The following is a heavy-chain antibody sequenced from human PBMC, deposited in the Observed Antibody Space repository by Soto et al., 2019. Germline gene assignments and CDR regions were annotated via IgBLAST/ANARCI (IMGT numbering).Heavy chain of an antibody. D-gene: IGHD6-19*01. V-gene: IGHV4-34*01. CDR1: GGSFSGYY. CDR3: ASSEPLYSSGWYGSYGMDV. CDR2: INHSGST. Sequence: SETLSLTCAVYGGSFSGYYWSWIRQPPGKGLEWIEEINHSGSTNYNPSLKSRVTISVDTSKNQFSLKLSSVTAADTAVYYCASSEPLYSSGWYGSYGMDVWGQGTTVTVSS. J-gene: IGHJ6*02.